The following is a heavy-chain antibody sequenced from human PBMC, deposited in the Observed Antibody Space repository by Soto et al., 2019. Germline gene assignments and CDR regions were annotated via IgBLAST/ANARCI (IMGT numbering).Heavy chain of an antibody. CDR3: ARGGADHYNYGLDV. Sequence: GGSLRLSCAASRFSLGTYAMTWVRQPPGKGLEWVSSMNGAGTSTSHADSVKGRFTTSRDSSKNTLYLEMNSLRGEGTAIYYCARGGADHYNYGLDVWGHGTTVTVSS. CDR2: MNGAGTST. V-gene: IGHV3-23*01. J-gene: IGHJ6*02. D-gene: IGHD3-10*01. CDR1: RFSLGTYA.